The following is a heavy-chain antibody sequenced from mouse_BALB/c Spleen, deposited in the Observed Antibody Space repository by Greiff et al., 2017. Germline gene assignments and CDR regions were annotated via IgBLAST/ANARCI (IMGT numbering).Heavy chain of an antibody. V-gene: IGHV1-54*01. CDR1: GYAFTNYL. CDR3: AKRYDAGFAY. J-gene: IGHJ3*01. Sequence: LVESGAELVRPGTSVKVSCKASGYAFTNYLIEWVKQRPGQGLEWIGVIKPGSGGTNYNEKFKGKATLTADKSSSTAYMQLSSLTSDDSAVYFCAKRYDAGFAYWGQGTLVTVSA. D-gene: IGHD2-14*01. CDR2: IKPGSGGT.